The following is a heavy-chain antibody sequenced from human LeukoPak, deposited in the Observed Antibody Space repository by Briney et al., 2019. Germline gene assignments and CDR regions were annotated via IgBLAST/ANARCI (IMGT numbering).Heavy chain of an antibody. Sequence: SETLSLTCAVYGGSFSGYYWSWIRQPPGKGLEWIGEINHSGSTNYNPSLKSRVTISVDTSKNQFSPKLSSVTAADTAVYYCARGRRRLNGNAYYYDSSGYYFDYWGQGTLVTVSS. CDR1: GGSFSGYY. J-gene: IGHJ4*02. V-gene: IGHV4-34*01. CDR3: ARGRRRLNGNAYYYDSSGYYFDY. D-gene: IGHD3-22*01. CDR2: INHSGST.